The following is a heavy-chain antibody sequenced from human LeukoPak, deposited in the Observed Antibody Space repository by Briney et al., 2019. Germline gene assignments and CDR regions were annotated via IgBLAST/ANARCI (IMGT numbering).Heavy chain of an antibody. Sequence: GGSLRLSRAASGFTFSSYGMHWVRQAPGKGLEWVANIKQDGGETFYVDSVKGRFTISRDNAKNSLYLQMNSLRAEDTAVYYCAREDHSNYNYWGQGTLVTVSS. D-gene: IGHD4-11*01. CDR1: GFTFSSYG. CDR3: AREDHSNYNY. J-gene: IGHJ4*02. CDR2: IKQDGGET. V-gene: IGHV3-7*01.